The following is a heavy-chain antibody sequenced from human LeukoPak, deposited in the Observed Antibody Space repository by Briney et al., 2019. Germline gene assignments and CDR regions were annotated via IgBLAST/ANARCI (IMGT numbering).Heavy chain of an antibody. CDR2: INPNSGGT. CDR3: AREFSQYCSGDYCSGSGFDT. Sequence: ASVKVSCKASGYTFTGYYMHWVRQAPGQGLEWMGWINPNSGGTNYAQKFQGRVTMTRDTSISTAYMELSRLRSDDTAVYYCAREFSQYCSGDYCSGSGFDTWGQGTMVTVSS. J-gene: IGHJ3*02. CDR1: GYTFTGYY. D-gene: IGHD2-21*01. V-gene: IGHV1-2*02.